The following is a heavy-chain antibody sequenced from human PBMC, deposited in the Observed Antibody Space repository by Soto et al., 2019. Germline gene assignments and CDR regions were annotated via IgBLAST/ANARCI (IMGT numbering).Heavy chain of an antibody. CDR3: AKKVNSGPGSQYFDY. V-gene: IGHV3-23*01. D-gene: IGHD3-10*01. CDR2: FRTGGDDGTT. J-gene: IGHJ4*02. CDR1: GFTFSSYS. Sequence: VGSLRLSCAASGFTFSSYSMSWVRQAPGKGLEWVSGFRTGGDDGTTYYADSVKGRFTISRDNSKNTLFLQMNSLRVEDTAIYYCAKKVNSGPGSQYFDYWGQGTLVTVSS.